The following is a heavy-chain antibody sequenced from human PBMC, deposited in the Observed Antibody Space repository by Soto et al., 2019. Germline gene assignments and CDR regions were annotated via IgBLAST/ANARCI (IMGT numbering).Heavy chain of an antibody. CDR3: AKDRLVATIGSSFDY. CDR2: ISYDGSNK. J-gene: IGHJ4*02. D-gene: IGHD5-12*01. Sequence: GGSLRLSCAASGFTFSSYGMHWVRQAPGKGLEWVAVISYDGSNKYYADSVKGRFTISRDNSKNTLYLQMNSLRAEDTAVYYCAKDRLVATIGSSFDYWGQGTLVTVSS. CDR1: GFTFSSYG. V-gene: IGHV3-30*18.